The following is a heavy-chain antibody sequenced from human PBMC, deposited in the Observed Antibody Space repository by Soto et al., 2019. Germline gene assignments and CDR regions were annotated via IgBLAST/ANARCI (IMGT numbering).Heavy chain of an antibody. Sequence: SETLSLTCTVSGGSISSGGYYWSWIRQHPGKGLEWIGYIYYSGSIYYNPSLKSRVTISVDTSKNQFSLKLSSVTAADTAVYYCARAYYYDSSGEYDAFDIWGQGTMVT. CDR3: ARAYYYDSSGEYDAFDI. CDR1: GGSISSGGYY. CDR2: IYYSGSI. D-gene: IGHD3-22*01. J-gene: IGHJ3*02. V-gene: IGHV4-31*03.